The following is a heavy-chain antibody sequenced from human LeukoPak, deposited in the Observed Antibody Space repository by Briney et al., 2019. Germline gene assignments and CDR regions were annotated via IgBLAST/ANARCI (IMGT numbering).Heavy chain of an antibody. CDR1: GFTFSSYA. CDR2: IKQDGSEK. Sequence: GGSLRLSCAASGFTFSSYAMSWVRQAPGKGLEWVANIKQDGSEKYYVDSVKGRFTISRDNAKNSLYLQMNSLRAEDTAVYYCARGKSYDESLMNSGSSPWFDPWGQGTLVTVSS. CDR3: ARGKSYDESLMNSGSSPWFDP. D-gene: IGHD1-26*01. J-gene: IGHJ5*02. V-gene: IGHV3-7*01.